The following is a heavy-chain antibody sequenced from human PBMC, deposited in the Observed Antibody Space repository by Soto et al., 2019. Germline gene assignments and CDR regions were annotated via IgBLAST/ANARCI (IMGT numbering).Heavy chain of an antibody. CDR3: ARGWDIVVVPAAIDAFDI. CDR2: IYHSGST. Sequence: SETLSLTCAVSGGSISSSNWWSWVRQPPGKGLEWIGEIYHSGSTNYNPSLKSRVTISVDKSKNQSSLKLSSVTAADTAVYYCARGWDIVVVPAAIDAFDIWGQGTMVTVSS. V-gene: IGHV4-4*02. CDR1: GGSISSSNW. J-gene: IGHJ3*02. D-gene: IGHD2-2*01.